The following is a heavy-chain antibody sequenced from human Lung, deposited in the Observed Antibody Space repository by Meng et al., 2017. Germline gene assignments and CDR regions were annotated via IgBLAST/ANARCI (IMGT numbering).Heavy chain of an antibody. V-gene: IGHV1-18*04. CDR3: ARGPYYYYDTTGYYNWFDP. CDR2: ISAHSGNT. CDR1: GYTFTSHG. Sequence: QVQLVQSGAEVKKPGASVTVSCKTSGYTFTSHGISWVRQAPGKGLEWMGWISAHSGNTNYAQKIKGRVTMTTDTATSTVYMELRSLRPDDTAVYYCARGPYYYYDTTGYYNWFDPWGQGTLVTVSS. J-gene: IGHJ5*02. D-gene: IGHD3-22*01.